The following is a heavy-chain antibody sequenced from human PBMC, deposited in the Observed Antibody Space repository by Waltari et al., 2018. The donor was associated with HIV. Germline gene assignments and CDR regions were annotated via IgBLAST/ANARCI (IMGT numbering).Heavy chain of an antibody. J-gene: IGHJ4*02. Sequence: EVQLVESGGGLVKPGGSLRLSCAASGFTFSSYNMNWVRQAPGKGLEWVSSISSSSSSIYHADSVKCRFAISRDNAKKSLYLQMNSLRAEDTAVYYCARERSVRYWGQGTLVTVSS. CDR3: ARERSVRY. CDR1: GFTFSSYN. V-gene: IGHV3-21*01. CDR2: ISSSSSSI.